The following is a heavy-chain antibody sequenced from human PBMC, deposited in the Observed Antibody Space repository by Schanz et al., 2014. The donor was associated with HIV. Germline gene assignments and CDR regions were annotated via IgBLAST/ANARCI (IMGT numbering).Heavy chain of an antibody. J-gene: IGHJ4*02. Sequence: EVLLVESGGGFVQPGGSLRLSCATSGFPFAAYAMTWVRQAPGKGLEWGSAIDGVSDNTYYADSVKGRFTLSRDNSKNTVYLRMSGLRAEDTAVYYCANQRYSGTYRPFDYWGRGTLVTVSS. V-gene: IGHV3-23*04. CDR1: GFPFAAYA. CDR3: ANQRYSGTYRPFDY. D-gene: IGHD1-26*01. CDR2: IDGVSDNT.